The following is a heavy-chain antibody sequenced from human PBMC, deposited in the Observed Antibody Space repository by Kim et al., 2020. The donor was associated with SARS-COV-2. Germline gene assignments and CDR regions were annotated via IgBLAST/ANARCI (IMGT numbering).Heavy chain of an antibody. CDR1: GFTFNTYW. V-gene: IGHV3-74*01. D-gene: IGHD6-19*01. CDR3: VRGIIAVAGNNFDY. Sequence: GGSLRLSCAASGFTFNTYWMNWVRQSPGKGLVWVTRIRGDGRDTTYADSVKGRFTISRDNAKNTLYLQMNSLRAEDTAVYYCVRGIIAVAGNNFDYWGQGTLVTVSS. J-gene: IGHJ4*02. CDR2: IRGDGRDT.